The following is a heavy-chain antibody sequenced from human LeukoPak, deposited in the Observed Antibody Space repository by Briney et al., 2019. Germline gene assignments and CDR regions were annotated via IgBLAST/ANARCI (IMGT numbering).Heavy chain of an antibody. J-gene: IGHJ4*02. CDR1: GFTFSSYG. Sequence: GGSLRLSCAASGFTFSSYGMHWVRQAPGKGLEWVAVIWYDGSNKYYADSAKGRFTISRDNSKNTLYLQMNSLRAEDTAVNYCARDPNKYSSGWSGGTDYWGQGTLVTVSS. CDR3: ARDPNKYSSGWSGGTDY. V-gene: IGHV3-33*01. D-gene: IGHD6-19*01. CDR2: IWYDGSNK.